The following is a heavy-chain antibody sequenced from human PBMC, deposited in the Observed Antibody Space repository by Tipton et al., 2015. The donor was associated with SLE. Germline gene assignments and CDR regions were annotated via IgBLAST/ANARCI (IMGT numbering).Heavy chain of an antibody. J-gene: IGHJ4*02. CDR1: GFTFSSYE. Sequence: SLRLSCAASGFTFSSYEMNWVRQAPGKGLEWVSYISNSGNTIYYADSVKGRFTISRDNAKNSLYLQMNSLRAEDTAVYYCAREGSGTPDYWGQGTLVTVSS. D-gene: IGHD1-26*01. CDR3: AREGSGTPDY. V-gene: IGHV3-48*03. CDR2: ISNSGNTI.